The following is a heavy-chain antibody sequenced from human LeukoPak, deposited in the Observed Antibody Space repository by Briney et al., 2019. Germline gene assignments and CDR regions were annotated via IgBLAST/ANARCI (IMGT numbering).Heavy chain of an antibody. CDR3: VKCSYGDKYWYFDL. Sequence: GGSLRLSCAASGFTFSSDAMSWVSQAPGKGLEWVSAIIGSVGSTYYAGSVTGRLTSSIDNSKNTLNLPMNSLRAEHTAVYYCVKCSYGDKYWYFDLWGRGTLATVSS. V-gene: IGHV3-23*01. D-gene: IGHD4-17*01. J-gene: IGHJ2*01. CDR1: GFTFSSDA. CDR2: IIGSVGST.